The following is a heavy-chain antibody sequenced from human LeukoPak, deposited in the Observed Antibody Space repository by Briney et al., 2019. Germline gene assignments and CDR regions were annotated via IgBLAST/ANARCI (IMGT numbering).Heavy chain of an antibody. CDR1: GFTFSSYS. CDR3: ARGLYYDSSGYEPLDY. D-gene: IGHD3-22*01. CDR2: ISSSSSYI. J-gene: IGHJ4*02. Sequence: GGSLRLSSAASGFTFSSYSMNWVRQAPGKGLEWVSSISSSSSYIHYADSVKGRFTISRDNAKNSLYLQMNSLRAEDTAVYYCARGLYYDSSGYEPLDYWGQGTLVTVSS. V-gene: IGHV3-21*01.